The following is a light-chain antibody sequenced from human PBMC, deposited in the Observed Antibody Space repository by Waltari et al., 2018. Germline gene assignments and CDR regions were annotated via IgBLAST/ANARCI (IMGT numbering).Light chain of an antibody. V-gene: IGKV3-11*01. CDR2: DAS. CDR3: QQRSNWPPTWT. Sequence: IVLTQPPPTLSSSPGERATLPSRASQSVSSYLAWYQQKPGQAPRLLIYDASNRATGIPARFSGSGSGTDFTLTISSLEPEDFAVYYCQQRSNWPPTWTFGQGTKVEIK. CDR1: QSVSSY. J-gene: IGKJ1*01.